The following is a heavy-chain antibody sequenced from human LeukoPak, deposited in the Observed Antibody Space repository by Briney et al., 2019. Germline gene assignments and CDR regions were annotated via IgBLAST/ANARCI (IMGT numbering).Heavy chain of an antibody. J-gene: IGHJ4*02. CDR3: ARGSGRYYYDSSALGLDY. CDR1: GGSISSYY. CDR2: INHSGST. D-gene: IGHD3-22*01. Sequence: KPSETLSLTCTVSGGSISSYYWSWIRQPPGKGLEWIGEINHSGSTNYNPSLKSRVTISVDTSKNQFSLKLSSVTAADTAVYYCARGSGRYYYDSSALGLDYWGQGTLVTVSS. V-gene: IGHV4-34*01.